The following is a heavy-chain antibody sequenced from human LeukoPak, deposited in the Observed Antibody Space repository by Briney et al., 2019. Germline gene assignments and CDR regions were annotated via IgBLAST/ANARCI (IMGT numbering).Heavy chain of an antibody. CDR2: IYHSGST. D-gene: IGHD1-7*01. Sequence: SETLSLTCAVSGYSISSGYYWGWIRQPPGKGLEWIGSIYHSGSTYYNPSLKSRVTISVDTSKNQFSLKLSSVTAADTAVYYCARITGTNLHYWGPGTLVTVSS. V-gene: IGHV4-38-2*01. J-gene: IGHJ4*02. CDR3: ARITGTNLHY. CDR1: GYSISSGYY.